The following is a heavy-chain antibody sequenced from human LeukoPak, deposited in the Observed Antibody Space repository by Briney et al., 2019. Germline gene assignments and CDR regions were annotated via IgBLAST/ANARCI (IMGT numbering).Heavy chain of an antibody. V-gene: IGHV3-30*18. D-gene: IGHD6-13*01. CDR2: ISYDGSNK. CDR3: AKGAWIAAAGAVDY. Sequence: GGSLRLSCAASGFTFSSYGMPWVRQAPGKGLEWVAVISYDGSNKYYADSVKGRFTISRDNSKNTLYLQMNSPRAEDTAVYYCAKGAWIAAAGAVDYWGQGTLVTVSS. CDR1: GFTFSSYG. J-gene: IGHJ4*02.